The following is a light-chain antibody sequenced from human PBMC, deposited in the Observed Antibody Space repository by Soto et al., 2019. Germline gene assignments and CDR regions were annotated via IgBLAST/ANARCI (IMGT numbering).Light chain of an antibody. CDR2: GAS. V-gene: IGKV3-20*01. Sequence: EIVLTQSPGTLSLSPGERATLSCRASQSVSSSYLAWYQQKPGQAPRLLIYGASSRATGIPDRFSGSGSGTDFTLTISRLEPDDVAVYYCQQYSASLLTFGGGTKWIS. J-gene: IGKJ4*01. CDR1: QSVSSSY. CDR3: QQYSASLLT.